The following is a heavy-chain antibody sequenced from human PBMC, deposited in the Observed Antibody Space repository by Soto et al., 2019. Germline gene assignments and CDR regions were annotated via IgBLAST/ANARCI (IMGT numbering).Heavy chain of an antibody. D-gene: IGHD2-21*02. CDR3: AKKGLGSLATYCNYGDCHYAFYL. CDR1: GFTFTNYA. J-gene: IGHJ3*01. Sequence: EVQLLESGGGLVQPGGSLRLSCAASGFTFTNYAMSWVRQAPGKGLEWVSTVSGGGDGTYYTDSVKGRFSTSRDNSRNTVYLQMNSLRAEDTAVYYCAKKGLGSLATYCNYGDCHYAFYLRGQGTIVTVSS. V-gene: IGHV3-23*01. CDR2: VSGGGDGT.